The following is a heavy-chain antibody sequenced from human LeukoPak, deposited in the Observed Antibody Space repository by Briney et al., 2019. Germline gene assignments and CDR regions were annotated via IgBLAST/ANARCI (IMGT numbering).Heavy chain of an antibody. V-gene: IGHV3-23*01. J-gene: IGHJ4*02. D-gene: IGHD2-2*01. CDR3: AKVSGYCSSARCLHFEY. Sequence: GGSLRLSCAASGFPFSNYAMNWVRQAPGKGLEWVSGIGGSGGDTYYADSVKGRFTISRDNSKNTLYLQINSLRVEDTAVYYCAKVSGYCSSARCLHFEYWGQGTLVTVSS. CDR1: GFPFSNYA. CDR2: IGGSGGDT.